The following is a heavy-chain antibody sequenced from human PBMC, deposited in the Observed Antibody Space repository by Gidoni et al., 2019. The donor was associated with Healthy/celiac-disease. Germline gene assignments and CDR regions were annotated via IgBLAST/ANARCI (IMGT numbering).Heavy chain of an antibody. J-gene: IGHJ4*02. Sequence: EVQLVESGGGLVKPGGSLRLSCAASGFTFSNAWMSWVRQAPGKGLEWVGRSKSKTDGGTTDYAAPVKGRFTISRDDSKNTLYLQMNSLRTEDTAVYYCTTDSIVVVVAASRKGPVDYWGQGTLVTVSS. CDR1: GFTFSNAW. CDR3: TTDSIVVVVAASRKGPVDY. D-gene: IGHD2-15*01. CDR2: SKSKTDGGTT. V-gene: IGHV3-15*01.